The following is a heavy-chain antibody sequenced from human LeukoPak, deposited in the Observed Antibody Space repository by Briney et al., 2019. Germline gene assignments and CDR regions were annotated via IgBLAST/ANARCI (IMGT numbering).Heavy chain of an antibody. CDR2: INHSGST. CDR1: GGSFSGYY. V-gene: IGHV4-34*01. J-gene: IGHJ6*02. Sequence: SETLSLTCAVYGGSFSGYYWSWIRQPPGKGLEWIGEINHSGSTNYNPSLKSRVTISVDTSKNQCSLKLSSVTAADTAVYYCARGRRLRRTSPYYYYGMDVWGQGTTVTVSS. CDR3: ARGRRLRRTSPYYYYGMDV. D-gene: IGHD6-25*01.